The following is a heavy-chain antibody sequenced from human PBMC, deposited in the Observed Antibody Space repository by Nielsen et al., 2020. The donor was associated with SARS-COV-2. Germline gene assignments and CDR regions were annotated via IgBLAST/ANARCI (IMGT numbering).Heavy chain of an antibody. Sequence: GESLKISCAASGFTVSSNYMSWVRQAPGKGLEWVSVIYSGGSTYYADSVKGRFTIPRDNSKNTLYLQMNSLRAEDTAVYYCARGAVAGTDYWGQGTLVTVSS. CDR2: IYSGGST. J-gene: IGHJ4*02. CDR1: GFTVSSNY. V-gene: IGHV3-53*01. CDR3: ARGAVAGTDY. D-gene: IGHD6-19*01.